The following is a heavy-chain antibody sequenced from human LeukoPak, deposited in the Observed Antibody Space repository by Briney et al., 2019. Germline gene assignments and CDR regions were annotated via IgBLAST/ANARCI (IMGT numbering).Heavy chain of an antibody. CDR3: ARGGGSGSYGFDY. J-gene: IGHJ4*02. CDR2: IIPIFGTA. CDR1: GGTFSSYA. Sequence: SVKVSCKASGGTFSSYAISWVRQAPGQGLEWMGRIIPIFGTANYAQKFQGRVTITTDESTSTAYMELSSLRSGDTAVYYCARGGGSGSYGFDYWGQGTLVTVSS. D-gene: IGHD3-10*01. V-gene: IGHV1-69*05.